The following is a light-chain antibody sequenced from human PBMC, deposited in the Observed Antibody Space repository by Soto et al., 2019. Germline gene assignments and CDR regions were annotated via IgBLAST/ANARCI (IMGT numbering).Light chain of an antibody. J-gene: IGKJ1*01. CDR2: AAS. V-gene: IGKV3-15*01. CDR3: QQYNNWPRT. Sequence: EIVMTQSPATLSVSPGEGVTLSCRASQSVSSNLAWYHQKPGQAPRLLIYAASTRATGIPARFSGSGSGTEFTLPISSLQSEDFAVYYCQQYNNWPRTFGQGTKVEIK. CDR1: QSVSSN.